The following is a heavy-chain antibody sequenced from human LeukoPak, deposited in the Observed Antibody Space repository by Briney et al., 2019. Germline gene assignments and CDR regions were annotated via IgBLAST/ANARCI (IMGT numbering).Heavy chain of an antibody. CDR1: GFTFSSYE. Sequence: GGSLRLSCAASGFTFSSYEMNWVRQAPGKGLEWVSYISSSGSTIYYADSVKGRFTISRDNAKNSLYLQMNSLRAEDTAIYYCARDSGCSGGSCYPYYDYWAREPWSPSPQ. D-gene: IGHD2-15*01. CDR3: ARDSGCSGGSCYPYYDY. CDR2: ISSSGSTI. V-gene: IGHV3-48*03. J-gene: IGHJ4*02.